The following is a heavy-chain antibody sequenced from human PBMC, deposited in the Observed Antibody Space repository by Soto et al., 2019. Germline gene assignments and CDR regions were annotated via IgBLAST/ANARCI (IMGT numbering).Heavy chain of an antibody. V-gene: IGHV3-11*01. Sequence: GGSLRLSCAASGFIFSDYYMSWIRQAPGKGLEWVSYISSVTGTIYYADSVKGRFTISRDNAKDSLYLQLNSLRAEDTAVYYCARVGQDYYYGMDVWGQGTTVTVSS. CDR2: ISSVTGTI. CDR1: GFIFSDYY. J-gene: IGHJ6*02. CDR3: ARVGQDYYYGMDV.